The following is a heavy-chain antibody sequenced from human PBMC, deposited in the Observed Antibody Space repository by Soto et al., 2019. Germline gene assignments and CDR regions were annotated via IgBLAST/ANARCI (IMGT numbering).Heavy chain of an antibody. Sequence: GGSLRLSCAASGFTFSSYGMHWVRQAQGKGLEWVAVIWYDGSNKYYADSVKGRFTISRDNSKNTLYLQMNSLRAEDTAVYYCAGTYYYDSSGYYPYYWGQGTLVTVSS. V-gene: IGHV3-33*01. J-gene: IGHJ4*02. CDR1: GFTFSSYG. CDR2: IWYDGSNK. CDR3: AGTYYYDSSGYYPYY. D-gene: IGHD3-22*01.